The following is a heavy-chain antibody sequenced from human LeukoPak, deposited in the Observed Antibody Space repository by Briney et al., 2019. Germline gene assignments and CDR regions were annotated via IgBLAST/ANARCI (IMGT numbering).Heavy chain of an antibody. J-gene: IGHJ4*02. V-gene: IGHV3-30*02. CDR2: IRYDGSNK. CDR1: GFTLNNYG. Sequence: GGSLRLSCAASGFTLNNYGIHWVRQAPGKGLEWVSFIRYDGSNKYYADSVKGRFTISRDISKNTLFLQMDSLRAEDTAVYYCAKDRSAPGATGLDYWGQGTLVTVSS. D-gene: IGHD6-13*01. CDR3: AKDRSAPGATGLDY.